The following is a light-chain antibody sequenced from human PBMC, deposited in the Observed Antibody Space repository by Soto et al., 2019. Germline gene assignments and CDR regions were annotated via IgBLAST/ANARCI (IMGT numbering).Light chain of an antibody. Sequence: ALTQPPSVSGSPGQSVTISCTGISSDVGRYNRVSWYQQPPGTAPRLLIYEVHNRPSGVPDRFSGSKSANTASLTISGLQAEDEADYYCSLYTSSSTFVFGTGTKVTVL. J-gene: IGLJ1*01. CDR2: EVH. V-gene: IGLV2-18*01. CDR1: SSDVGRYNR. CDR3: SLYTSSSTFV.